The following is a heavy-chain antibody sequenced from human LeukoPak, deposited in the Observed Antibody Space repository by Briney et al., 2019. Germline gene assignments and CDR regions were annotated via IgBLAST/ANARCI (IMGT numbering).Heavy chain of an antibody. V-gene: IGHV4-39*01. CDR1: GGSISSGSYY. Sequence: PSETLSLTCTVSGGSISSGSYYWGWIRQPPGKGLEWIGSIYHSGITYYNPSVKSRVTISVDTSKNQFSLKLNSVTAADTAVYYCVRVDDYYDSSGYYIFDYWGQGTLVTVSS. D-gene: IGHD3-22*01. CDR2: IYHSGIT. J-gene: IGHJ4*02. CDR3: VRVDDYYDSSGYYIFDY.